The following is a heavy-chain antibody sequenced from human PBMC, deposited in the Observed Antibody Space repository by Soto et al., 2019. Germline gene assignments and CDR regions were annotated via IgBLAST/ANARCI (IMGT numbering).Heavy chain of an antibody. J-gene: IGHJ4*02. CDR2: IYYSGST. V-gene: IGHV4-59*01. D-gene: IGHD2-2*03. Sequence: SETLSLTCTVSGGSISSYYWSWIRQPPGKGLEWIGYIYYSGSTNYNPSLKSRVTISVDTSKNQFSLKLSSVTAADTAVYYCARSMDSDFDYWGQGTLVTVSS. CDR3: ARSMDSDFDY. CDR1: GGSISSYY.